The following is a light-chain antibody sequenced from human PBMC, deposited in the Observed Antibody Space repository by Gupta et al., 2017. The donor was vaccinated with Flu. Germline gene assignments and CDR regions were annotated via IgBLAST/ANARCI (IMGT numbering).Light chain of an antibody. CDR3: QQDNNWPLYI. V-gene: IGKV3-15*01. Sequence: EIVMTQSPATLSVSPGERATLSCRASQSVSSNLAWYQQKPGQAPRLLIYGASTRATGIPARFSGSGYGTEFTLTISSRQSEDFAVYYCQQDNNWPLYIFGQGTKLEIK. CDR1: QSVSSN. J-gene: IGKJ2*01. CDR2: GAS.